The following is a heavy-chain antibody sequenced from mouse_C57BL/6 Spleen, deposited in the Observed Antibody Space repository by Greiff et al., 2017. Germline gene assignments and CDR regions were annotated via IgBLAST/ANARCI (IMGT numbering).Heavy chain of an antibody. CDR3: ARDCYDNYFDY. CDR1: GFTFSSYG. CDR2: ISSGGSYT. J-gene: IGHJ2*01. V-gene: IGHV5-6*01. D-gene: IGHD2-12*01. Sequence: VQLQQSGGDLVKPGGSLKLSCAASGFTFSSYGMSWVRQTPDKRLEWVATISSGGSYTYYPDSVKGRFTISRDNAKNTLYLQMSSLKSEDTAMYYCARDCYDNYFDYWGQGTTLTVSS.